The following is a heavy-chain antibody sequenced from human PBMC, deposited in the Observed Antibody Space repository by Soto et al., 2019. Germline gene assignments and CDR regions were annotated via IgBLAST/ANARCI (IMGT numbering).Heavy chain of an antibody. J-gene: IGHJ4*02. V-gene: IGHV3-23*01. CDR3: AKHSTSGGEWLSDFDY. CDR2: ISGSGGST. Sequence: GGSLRLSCAASGFTFSSYAMSWVRQAPGKGLEWVSAISGSGGSTYYADTVKGRFTISRDNSKNTLYLQMNSLRAEDTAVYYCAKHSTSGGEWLSDFDYWGQGTLVTVSS. D-gene: IGHD3-3*01. CDR1: GFTFSSYA.